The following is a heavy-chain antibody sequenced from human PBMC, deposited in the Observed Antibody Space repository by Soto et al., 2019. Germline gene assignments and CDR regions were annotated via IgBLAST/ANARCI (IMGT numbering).Heavy chain of an antibody. J-gene: IGHJ4*02. CDR3: VRGYGGNPEFDY. D-gene: IGHD5-12*01. CDR2: ISYDGSNK. V-gene: IGHV3-30-3*01. CDR1: GFTFSSYA. Sequence: GGSLRLSCAASGFTFSSYAMHWVRQAPGKGLEWVAVISYDGSNKYYADSVKGRFTISRDNSKNTLYLQMNSLRAEDTAVYYCVRGYGGNPEFDYWGQGTLVTVSS.